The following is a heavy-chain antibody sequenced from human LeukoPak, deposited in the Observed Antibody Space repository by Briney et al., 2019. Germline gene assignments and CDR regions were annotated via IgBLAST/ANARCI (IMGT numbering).Heavy chain of an antibody. CDR2: IYYSGST. CDR3: AREDSSSSPFDH. D-gene: IGHD6-13*01. V-gene: IGHV4-59*01. Sequence: SETLSLTCTVSGGSISSYYWSWIRQPPGKGLEWIGYIYYSGSTDYNPSLKSRVTISVDTSKNQFSLKLSSVTAADTAVYYCAREDSSSSPFDHWGQGTLVTVSS. J-gene: IGHJ4*02. CDR1: GGSISSYY.